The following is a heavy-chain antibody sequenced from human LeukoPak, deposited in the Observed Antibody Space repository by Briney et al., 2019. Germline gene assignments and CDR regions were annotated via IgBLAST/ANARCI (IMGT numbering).Heavy chain of an antibody. Sequence: ASVNLSCKASGYTFTIYYIHWVRQASAQGLEWMGWMNPNSGNTGYAQKFQGRVTITRNTSISTAYMELSSLRSEDTAVYYCARTATSSSGWYDYWGQGTLVTVSS. J-gene: IGHJ4*02. V-gene: IGHV1-8*01. CDR3: ARTATSSSGWYDY. D-gene: IGHD6-19*01. CDR2: MNPNSGNT. CDR1: GYTFTIYY.